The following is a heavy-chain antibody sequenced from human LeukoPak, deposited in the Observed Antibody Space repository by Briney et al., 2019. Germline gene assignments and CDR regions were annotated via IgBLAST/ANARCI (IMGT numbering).Heavy chain of an antibody. CDR2: MNPNSGNI. D-gene: IGHD3-10*01. CDR3: AKGLLLAAFDI. J-gene: IGHJ3*02. CDR1: GYTFTSYD. Sequence: ASVKVSCKASGYTFTSYDINWVRQATGQGLEWMGWMNPNSGNIGYAQKFQGRVTITRNTSISTAYVELSSLRAEDTALYYCAKGLLLAAFDIWGQGTMVTVSS. V-gene: IGHV1-8*03.